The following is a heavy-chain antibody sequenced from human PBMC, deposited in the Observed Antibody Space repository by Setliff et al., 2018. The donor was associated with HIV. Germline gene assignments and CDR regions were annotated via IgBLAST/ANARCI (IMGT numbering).Heavy chain of an antibody. CDR1: GYTFTTYA. J-gene: IGHJ3*02. Sequence: GASVKVSCKASGYTFTTYAIHWVRQAPGQRLEWMGWIDTGSGTTKFSQKFHGRVIIIRDISATTAYMELSSLRSEETAAYYCARVSEETYSDFWSSYYPFEIWGQGTMVAVSS. CDR2: IDTGSGTT. V-gene: IGHV1-3*04. D-gene: IGHD3-3*01. CDR3: ARVSEETYSDFWSSYYPFEI.